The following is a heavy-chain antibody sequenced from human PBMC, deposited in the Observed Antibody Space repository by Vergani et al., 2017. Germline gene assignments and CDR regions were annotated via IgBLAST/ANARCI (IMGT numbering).Heavy chain of an antibody. Sequence: QVQLQQWGAGLLKPSETLSLTCAVYGGSFSGYYWSWIRQPPGKGLEWVGEINHSGSNNYNPSLKSRVTISVHTSKNQFSLKLSSVTTADTAVYYCAIGLGSSWRHNYYCYVDVWGKGTTVTVSS. CDR1: GGSFSGYY. D-gene: IGHD6-13*01. CDR3: AIGLGSSWRHNYYCYVDV. CDR2: INHSGSN. V-gene: IGHV4-34*01. J-gene: IGHJ6*03.